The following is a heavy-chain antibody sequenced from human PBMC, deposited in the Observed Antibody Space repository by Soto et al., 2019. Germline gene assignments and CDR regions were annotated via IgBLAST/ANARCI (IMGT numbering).Heavy chain of an antibody. V-gene: IGHV1-3*01. Sequence: ASVKVSCKASGYTFTSYAMHWVRLAPGQRLEWMGWINAGNGNTKYSQKFQGRVTITRDTSASTAYMELSSLRSEDTAVYYCARKDIPFPYYYDSSGYRPEYFQHWGQGTLVTVSS. CDR3: ARKDIPFPYYYDSSGYRPEYFQH. D-gene: IGHD3-22*01. J-gene: IGHJ1*01. CDR2: INAGNGNT. CDR1: GYTFTSYA.